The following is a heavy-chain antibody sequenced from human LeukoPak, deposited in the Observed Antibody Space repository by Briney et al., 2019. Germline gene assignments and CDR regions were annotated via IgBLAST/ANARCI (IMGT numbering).Heavy chain of an antibody. J-gene: IGHJ1*01. V-gene: IGHV4-30-4*08. CDR2: IYYSGST. Sequence: SETLSLTCTVSGGSISSGDYYWSWIRQPPGKGLEWIGYIYYSGSTYYNPSLKSRVTISVDTSKNQFSLKLSSVTAADTAVYYCARADGIAVAGTRGRVSVKYFQHWGQGTLVTVSS. CDR3: ARADGIAVAGTRGRVSVKYFQH. CDR1: GGSISSGDYY. D-gene: IGHD6-19*01.